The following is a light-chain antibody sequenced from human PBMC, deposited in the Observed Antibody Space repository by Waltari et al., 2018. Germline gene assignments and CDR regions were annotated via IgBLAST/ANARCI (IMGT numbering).Light chain of an antibody. CDR1: GSNIVAGHA. J-gene: IGLJ2*01. CDR2: GTN. Sequence: QSVLTQPPPVSGAPGQRVTISCTGSGSNIVAGHAVHWYRQLPGTAPTLLIYGTNTRPLGVPDRFFGSQSGTSASLAIVGLQADDEADYYCQSYDTSLSVVFGGGTKLTVL. V-gene: IGLV1-40*01. CDR3: QSYDTSLSVV.